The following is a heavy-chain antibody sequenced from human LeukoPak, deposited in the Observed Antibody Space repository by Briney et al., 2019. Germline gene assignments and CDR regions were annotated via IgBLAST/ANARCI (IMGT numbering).Heavy chain of an antibody. Sequence: ASVKVSCKASGGTFSSYAISWVRQAPGQGLERMGRIIPVFGIANYAQKFQGRVTITADKSTSTAYMELSSLRSEDTAVYYCARAGSSSWLGVDYWGQGTLVTVSS. CDR1: GGTFSSYA. CDR2: IIPVFGIA. D-gene: IGHD6-13*01. J-gene: IGHJ4*02. CDR3: ARAGSSSWLGVDY. V-gene: IGHV1-69*04.